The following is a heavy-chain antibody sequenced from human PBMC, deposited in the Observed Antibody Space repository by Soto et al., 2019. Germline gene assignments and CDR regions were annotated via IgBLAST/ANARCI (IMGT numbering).Heavy chain of an antibody. CDR1: CATIREYF. CDR3: GRGTYCRSHCYWPLAY. D-gene: IGHD2-21*02. CDR2: FYNGETT. J-gene: IGHJ4*02. Sequence: PSEPLPLTYSLGCATIREYFWTWIRQPPGTGLEWIGYFYNGETTNKKSSLNSRFTGSVDTSTSQLSRKVPSLTTADTAAYYCGRGTYCRSHCYWPLAYSGQGTLVSVS. V-gene: IGHV4-59*01.